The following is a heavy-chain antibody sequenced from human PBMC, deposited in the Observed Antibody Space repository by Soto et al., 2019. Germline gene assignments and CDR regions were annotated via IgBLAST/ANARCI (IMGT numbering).Heavy chain of an antibody. CDR2: IYYSGGT. D-gene: IGHD3-3*02. Sequence: SETLSLTCTVSGGSISSSSYYWGWIRQPPGKGLEWIGSIYYSGGTYYNPSLKSRVTISVDKSKNQFSLKLSSVTAADTAVYYCASPKIAFYNWFDPWGQGTLVTVSS. CDR3: ASPKIAFYNWFDP. V-gene: IGHV4-39*01. CDR1: GGSISSSSYY. J-gene: IGHJ5*02.